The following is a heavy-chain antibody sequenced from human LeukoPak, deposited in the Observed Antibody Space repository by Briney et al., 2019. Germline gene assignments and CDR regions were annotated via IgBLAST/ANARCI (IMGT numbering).Heavy chain of an antibody. J-gene: IGHJ6*03. CDR2: IYTSGST. CDR1: GGSISSGSYY. CDR3: ARGAPLTMVRGGYYYYYMDV. V-gene: IGHV4-61*02. Sequence: PSETLSLTCTVSGGSISSGSYYWSWIRQPAGKGLEWIGRIYTSGSTNYNPSLKSRVTISVDTSKNQFSLKLSSVTAADTAVYYCARGAPLTMVRGGYYYYYMDVWGKGTTVTISS. D-gene: IGHD3-10*01.